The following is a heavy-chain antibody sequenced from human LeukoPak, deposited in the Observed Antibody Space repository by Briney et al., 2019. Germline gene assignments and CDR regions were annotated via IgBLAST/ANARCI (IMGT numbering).Heavy chain of an antibody. Sequence: ASVKVSCKASGYTFTGYYMHWVRQAPGQGLEWMGWINAGNGDTKYSQKFQGRVTISRDTSASTVYMELSSLRSEDTAVYYCAKVAGWPELWFGELFSHYYFDYWGQGTLVTVSS. J-gene: IGHJ4*02. V-gene: IGHV1-3*01. D-gene: IGHD3-10*01. CDR3: AKVAGWPELWFGELFSHYYFDY. CDR1: GYTFTGYY. CDR2: INAGNGDT.